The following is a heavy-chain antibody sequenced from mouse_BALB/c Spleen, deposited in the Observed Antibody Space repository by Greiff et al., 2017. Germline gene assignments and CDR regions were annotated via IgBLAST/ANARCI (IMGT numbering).Heavy chain of an antibody. V-gene: IGHV5-6-4*01. CDR1: GFTFSSYT. J-gene: IGHJ2*01. CDR2: ISSGGSYT. D-gene: IGHD3-1*01. Sequence: DVKLVESGGGLVKPGGSLKLSCAASGFTFSSYTMSWVRQTPEKRLEWVATISSGGSYTYYPDSVKGRFTISRDNAKNTLYLQISSLKSEDTAMYYCTREGARATYYFDYWGQGTTLTVSS. CDR3: TREGARATYYFDY.